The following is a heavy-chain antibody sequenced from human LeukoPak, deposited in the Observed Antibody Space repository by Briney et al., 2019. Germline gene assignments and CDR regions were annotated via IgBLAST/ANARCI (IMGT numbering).Heavy chain of an antibody. D-gene: IGHD4-17*01. J-gene: IGHJ3*02. CDR3: ARDIRFTVTTVAFDI. CDR2: IYYSGST. CDR1: GGSISSGGYY. Sequence: SETLSLTCTVSGGSISSGGYYWSWIRQHPGKGLEWIGYIYYSGSTYYNPSLKSRVTISVDTSKNQFSLKLSSVTAADTAVYYCARDIRFTVTTVAFDIWGQGTMVTVSS. V-gene: IGHV4-31*03.